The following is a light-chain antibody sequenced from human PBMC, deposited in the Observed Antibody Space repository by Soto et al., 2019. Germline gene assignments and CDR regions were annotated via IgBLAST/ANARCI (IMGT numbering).Light chain of an antibody. V-gene: IGKV4-1*01. CDR2: WAS. CDR1: QSVLYSSNNKNY. Sequence: IVMTQSPDSLAVSLGERATINCKSRQSVLYSSNNKNYLAWYQQKPGQPPKLLIYWASTRESGVPDRYSGSGSGPDITLPISSLQAEDVAFYYCQQDNRAPGWTVGQGTNLEIK. J-gene: IGKJ1*01. CDR3: QQDNRAPGWT.